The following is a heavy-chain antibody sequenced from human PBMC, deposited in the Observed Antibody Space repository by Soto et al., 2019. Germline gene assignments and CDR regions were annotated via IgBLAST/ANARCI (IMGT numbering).Heavy chain of an antibody. CDR3: AKDRQFMSSDESAGPYNN. CDR1: GFTFKNYD. J-gene: IGHJ4*02. CDR2: ISGSGGVT. D-gene: IGHD1-20*01. Sequence: EVQLLESGGGLVQPGGSLRLSCVASGFTFKNYDMRWVRQAPGKGLEWVSGISGSGGVTYYADSVKGRFTISRDNSKNTLYLQMNSLRANDTSVYYCAKDRQFMSSDESAGPYNNGGQGTLVTVSS. V-gene: IGHV3-23*01.